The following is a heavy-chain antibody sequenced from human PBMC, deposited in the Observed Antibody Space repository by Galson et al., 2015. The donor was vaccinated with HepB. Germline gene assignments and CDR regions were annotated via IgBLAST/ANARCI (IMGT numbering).Heavy chain of an antibody. CDR2: TYYRSKWYN. V-gene: IGHV6-1*01. CDR1: GDSVSSNNAA. Sequence: AISGDSVSSNNAAWNWIRQSPSRGLEWLGRTYYRSKWYNDYAVSVKSRITINPDTSKNQFSLQLNSVTPEDTAVYYCARDRYSGYDFYFDYWGQGTLVTVSS. CDR3: ARDRYSGYDFYFDY. D-gene: IGHD5-12*01. J-gene: IGHJ4*02.